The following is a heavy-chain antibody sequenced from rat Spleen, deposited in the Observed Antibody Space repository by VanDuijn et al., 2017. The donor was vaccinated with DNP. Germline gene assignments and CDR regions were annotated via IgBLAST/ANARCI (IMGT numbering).Heavy chain of an antibody. J-gene: IGHJ1*01. CDR2: ITPSGGNT. V-gene: IGHV5-31*01. CDR1: GFTFSYYW. Sequence: EVQLVESGGDLVQPGRSLKLSCVASGFTFSYYWMAWIRQVPGKGLEWIASITPSGGNTYFPDSVKGRFTISRNNAKNTLYLQMNSLRSEDTATYYCARGIITALPYWSFDFWGPGTMVTVSS. CDR3: ARGIITALPYWSFDF. D-gene: IGHD1-6*01.